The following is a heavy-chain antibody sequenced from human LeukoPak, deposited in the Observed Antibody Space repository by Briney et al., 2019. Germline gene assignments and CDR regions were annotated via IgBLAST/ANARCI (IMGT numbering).Heavy chain of an antibody. D-gene: IGHD2-2*01. CDR2: IYHSGST. CDR1: GYSISSGYY. J-gene: IGHJ5*02. CDR3: VVVVPAAIGSWFDP. V-gene: IGHV4-38-2*02. Sequence: PSETLSLTCTVSGYSISSGYYRGWSRQPPGKGLECIGSIYHSGSTYYNPSLKSRVTISVDTSKNQFSLKLSSVTAADTAVYYSVVVVPAAIGSWFDPWGQGTLVTVSS.